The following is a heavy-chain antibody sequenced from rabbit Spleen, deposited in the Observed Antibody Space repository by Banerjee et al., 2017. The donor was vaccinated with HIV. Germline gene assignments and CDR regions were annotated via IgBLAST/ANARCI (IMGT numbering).Heavy chain of an antibody. D-gene: IGHD8-1*01. CDR1: GFSFNKKYE. J-gene: IGHJ6*01. Sequence: QSLEESGGDLVQPGGSLALTCKGSGFSFNKKYEMCWVRQAPGKGLEWIGCINTNTGNTMYATWAKGRFTITRTSPTPVTLRMTSLTAADTASYLCARDAGTSFSTYGLALWGPGTLVTVS. CDR2: INTNTGNT. V-gene: IGHV1S40*01. CDR3: ARDAGTSFSTYGLAL.